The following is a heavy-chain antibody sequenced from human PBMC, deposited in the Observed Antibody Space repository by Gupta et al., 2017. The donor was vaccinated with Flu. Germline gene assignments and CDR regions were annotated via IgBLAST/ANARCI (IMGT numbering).Heavy chain of an antibody. J-gene: IGHJ6*03. V-gene: IGHV4-59*08. Sequence: SNYYWSWIRQPPGKGLEWIGYIFYNGNPNYKSSRKSRVTISVDTSKNQFSLKLSSVNAADTAVYYCARSGAVSTYYYSMDVWGEGTTVTVSS. D-gene: IGHD4-17*01. CDR3: ARSGAVSTYYYSMDV. CDR2: IFYNGNP. CDR1: SNYY.